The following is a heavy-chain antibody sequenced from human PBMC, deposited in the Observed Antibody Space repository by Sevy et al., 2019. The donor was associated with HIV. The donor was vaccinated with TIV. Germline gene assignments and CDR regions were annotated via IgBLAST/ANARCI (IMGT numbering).Heavy chain of an antibody. D-gene: IGHD6-19*01. CDR3: TTDLSVAGFDY. Sequence: GGSLRLSCAASGFTFSNAWMSWVRQAPGKGLEWVGRIKSKTDGGTADYAAPVKGRFTISRDDSKNTLYLQMNSLKTEDTAVYYCTTDLSVAGFDYWGQGTLVTVSS. CDR2: IKSKTDGGTA. CDR1: GFTFSNAW. J-gene: IGHJ4*02. V-gene: IGHV3-15*01.